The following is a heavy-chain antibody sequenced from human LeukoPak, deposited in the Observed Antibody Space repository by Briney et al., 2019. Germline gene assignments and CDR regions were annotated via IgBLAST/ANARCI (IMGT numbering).Heavy chain of an antibody. CDR2: IYYSGST. J-gene: IGHJ4*02. CDR3: ARRIRGSNFDY. D-gene: IGHD2-15*01. Sequence: PSQTLSLTCTVSGGSISSGSYYWSWIRQPAGKGLEWIGYIYYSGSTNYNPSLKSRVTISVDTSKNQFSLKLSSVTAADTAVYYCARRIRGSNFDYWGQGTLVTVSS. CDR1: GGSISSGSYY. V-gene: IGHV4-61*10.